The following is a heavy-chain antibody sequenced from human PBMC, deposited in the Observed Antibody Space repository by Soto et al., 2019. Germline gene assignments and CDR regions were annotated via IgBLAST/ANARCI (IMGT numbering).Heavy chain of an antibody. Sequence: GPPVKVSCKASGGTFSSYTISWVRQAPGQGLEWMGRIIPILGIANYAQKFQGRVTITADKSTSTAYMELSSLRSEDTAVYYCARVNYYDSSGYFDYWGQGTLVTVSS. J-gene: IGHJ4*02. CDR2: IIPILGIA. CDR1: GGTFSSYT. CDR3: ARVNYYDSSGYFDY. V-gene: IGHV1-69*02. D-gene: IGHD3-22*01.